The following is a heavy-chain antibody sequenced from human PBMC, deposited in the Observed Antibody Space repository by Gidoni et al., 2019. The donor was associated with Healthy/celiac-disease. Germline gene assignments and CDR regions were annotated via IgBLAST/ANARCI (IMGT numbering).Heavy chain of an antibody. V-gene: IGHV3-72*01. CDR1: GFTFSDHY. J-gene: IGHJ3*02. CDR2: TRNKANSYTT. Sequence: EVQLVESGGGLVQPGGSLRLSCADSGFTFSDHYMDWVRQAPGKGLEWVVRTRNKANSYTTEYAASVKGRFTISRDDSKNSLYLQMNSLKTEDTAVYYCARGGRGFVFDDAFDIWGQGTMVTVSS. D-gene: IGHD2-15*01. CDR3: ARGGRGFVFDDAFDI.